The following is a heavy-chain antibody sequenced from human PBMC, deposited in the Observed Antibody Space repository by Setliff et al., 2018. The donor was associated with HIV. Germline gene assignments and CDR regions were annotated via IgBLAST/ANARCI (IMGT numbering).Heavy chain of an antibody. V-gene: IGHV3-74*01. CDR3: ARQDVGAYAPLRY. J-gene: IGHJ4*02. D-gene: IGHD5-12*01. CDR1: GFSFSSYW. Sequence: PGGSLRLSCAASGFSFSSYWMYWVRQAPGKGLVWVSRINRDGSYTIYADSVEGRFTIYRDNAKNTLYLEMNSLGAEDTAVDYCARQDVGAYAPLRYWGQGTLVTVSS. CDR2: INRDGSYT.